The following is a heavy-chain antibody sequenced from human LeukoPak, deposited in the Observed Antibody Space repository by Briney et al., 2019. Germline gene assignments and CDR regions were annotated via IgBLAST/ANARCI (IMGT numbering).Heavy chain of an antibody. J-gene: IGHJ3*02. Sequence: PSETLSLTCTVSGGSISSSSYYWGWIRQPPGKGLEWIGSIYYSGSTYYNPSLKSRVTISVDTSKNQFSLKLSSVTAADTAVYYCARDRWVQLWSDAFDIWGQGTMVTVSS. CDR1: GGSISSSSYY. CDR2: IYYSGST. CDR3: ARDRWVQLWSDAFDI. V-gene: IGHV4-39*02. D-gene: IGHD5-18*01.